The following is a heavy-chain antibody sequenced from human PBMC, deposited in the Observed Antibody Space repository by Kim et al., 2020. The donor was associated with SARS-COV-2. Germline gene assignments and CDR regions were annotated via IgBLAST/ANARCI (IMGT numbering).Heavy chain of an antibody. CDR1: GFTFSSYS. J-gene: IGHJ4*02. CDR2: ISSSSSNI. D-gene: IGHD3-3*01. V-gene: IGHV3-21*01. Sequence: GGSLRLSCAASGFTFSSYSMNWVRQAPGKGLEWVSSISSSSSNIYYAASVKGRFTITRDNPKNSLYLQMNSLRAEATAVYYCARVTYYDFWSGYYCCDVGCFDYWGQGTLVTVSS. CDR3: ARVTYYDFWSGYYCCDVGCFDY.